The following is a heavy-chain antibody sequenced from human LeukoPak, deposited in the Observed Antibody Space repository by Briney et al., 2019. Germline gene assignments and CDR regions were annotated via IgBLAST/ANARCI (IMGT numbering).Heavy chain of an antibody. V-gene: IGHV4-34*01. J-gene: IGHJ4*02. Sequence: SETLSLTCAVYGGSFSGYYWSWIRQPPGKGLEWIGEINHSGSTNYNPSLKSRVTISVDTSKNQFSLKLSSVTAADTAVYYCRGAGTGYDYSGQGAQLSVSS. CDR2: INHSGST. CDR1: GGSFSGYY. D-gene: IGHD1-14*01. CDR3: RGAGTGYDY.